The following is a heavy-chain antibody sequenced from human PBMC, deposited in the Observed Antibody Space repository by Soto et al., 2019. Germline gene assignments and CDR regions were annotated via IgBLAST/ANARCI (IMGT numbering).Heavy chain of an antibody. CDR2: IRVNNGDT. J-gene: IGHJ6*01. D-gene: IGHD1-1*01. Sequence: ASPLKVYCKASVYTFTVYHMHWLIKAPEQGLEWVGWIRVNNGDTHYAQKLQGRVTMTTDTSTSTAYMELSSLRSEDTAVYYCARDGDGTTFYGMDVCGQGTTVTRSS. CDR1: VYTFTVYH. V-gene: IGHV1-18*01. CDR3: ARDGDGTTFYGMDV.